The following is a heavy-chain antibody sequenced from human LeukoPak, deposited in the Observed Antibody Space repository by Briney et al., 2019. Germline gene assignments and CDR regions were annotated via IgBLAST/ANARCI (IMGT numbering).Heavy chain of an antibody. CDR2: ISAYNGNT. CDR3: ARLSTIAFQAAGYYYGMDV. V-gene: IGHV1-18*01. Sequence: ASVTVSFTASGYTFTSYGISWVRHAPGQGLEWMGWISAYNGNTNYAQKLQGRVTMTTDTSTSTAYMELRSLRSDDTAVYYCARLSTIAFQAAGYYYGMDVWGQGTTVTVSS. CDR1: GYTFTSYG. D-gene: IGHD5/OR15-5a*01. J-gene: IGHJ6*02.